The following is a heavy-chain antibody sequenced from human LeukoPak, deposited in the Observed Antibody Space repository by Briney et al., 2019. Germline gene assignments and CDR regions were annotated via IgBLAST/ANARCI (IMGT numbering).Heavy chain of an antibody. D-gene: IGHD3-10*02. V-gene: IGHV3-30-3*01. J-gene: IGHJ5*02. Sequence: GGSLRLSCAASGFTFSSYAMHWVRQAPGKGLEWVAVISYDGSNKYYADSVKGRFTISRDNSKNTLYLQMNSLRAEDTAVNYCARDHPLSRYGRVRGFDPWGQGTLVTVSS. CDR1: GFTFSSYA. CDR2: ISYDGSNK. CDR3: ARDHPLSRYGRVRGFDP.